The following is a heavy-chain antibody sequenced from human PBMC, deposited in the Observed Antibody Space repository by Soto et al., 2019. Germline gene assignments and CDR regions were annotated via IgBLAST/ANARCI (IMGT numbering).Heavy chain of an antibody. V-gene: IGHV1-18*01. CDR2: ISAYNGNT. CDR3: ARGGIAVAYRAPDAFDI. Sequence: ASVKVSCKASGYTFTSYGISWVRQAPGQGLEWMGWISAYNGNTNYAQKLQGRVTMTTDTSTSTAYMELRSLRSDDTAVYYCARGGIAVAYRAPDAFDIWGQGTMVTVSS. D-gene: IGHD6-19*01. J-gene: IGHJ3*02. CDR1: GYTFTSYG.